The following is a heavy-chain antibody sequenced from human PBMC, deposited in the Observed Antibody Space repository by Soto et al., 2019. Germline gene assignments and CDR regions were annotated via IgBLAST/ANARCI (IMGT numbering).Heavy chain of an antibody. Sequence: QVQLVESGGGVVQPGRSLRLSCAASGFTFSSYGMHWVRQAPGKGLEWVAVISYDGSNKYYADSVKGRFTISRDNSKNTLYLQMNSLRAEDSAVYYCAKAIEMATITGVVGFDYWGQGTLVTVSS. CDR1: GFTFSSYG. V-gene: IGHV3-30*18. D-gene: IGHD5-12*01. CDR2: ISYDGSNK. J-gene: IGHJ4*02. CDR3: AKAIEMATITGVVGFDY.